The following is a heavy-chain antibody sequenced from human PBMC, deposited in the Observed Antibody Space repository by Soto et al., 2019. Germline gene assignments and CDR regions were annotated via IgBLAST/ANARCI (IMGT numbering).Heavy chain of an antibody. CDR3: ARDGPGIAAAGKYYYYGMDV. J-gene: IGHJ6*02. D-gene: IGHD6-13*01. Sequence: SQTLSLTCAISGDSVSSNSAAWSWIRQSPSRGLEWLGRTYYRSKWYNDYAVSVKSRITINPDTSKNQFSLQLNSVTPEDTAVYYCARDGPGIAAAGKYYYYGMDVWGQGTTVTVSS. CDR1: GDSVSSNSAA. V-gene: IGHV6-1*01. CDR2: TYYRSKWYN.